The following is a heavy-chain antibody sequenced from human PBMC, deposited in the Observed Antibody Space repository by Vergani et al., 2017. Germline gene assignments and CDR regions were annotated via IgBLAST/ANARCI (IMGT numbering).Heavy chain of an antibody. V-gene: IGHV4-39*07. CDR2: IYYSGST. CDR1: GGSISSSSYY. J-gene: IGHJ6*03. D-gene: IGHD3-3*01. CDR3: ARLACITIFGVVINYYYYMDV. Sequence: QLQLQESGPGLVKPSETLSLTCTVSGGSISSSSYYWGWIRQPPGKGLEWIGSIYYSGSTYYNPSLKSRVTISVDTSKNQFSLKLGSVTAADTAVYYCARLACITIFGVVINYYYYMDVWGKGTTVTVSS.